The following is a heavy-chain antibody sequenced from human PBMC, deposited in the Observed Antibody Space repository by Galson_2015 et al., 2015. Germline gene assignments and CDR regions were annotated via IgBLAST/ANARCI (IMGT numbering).Heavy chain of an antibody. D-gene: IGHD3-10*01. CDR2: NRAYNGNT. CDR1: GYTFTSYG. J-gene: IGHJ4*02. Sequence: LVKVSCKASGYTFTSYGISWVRQAAGQGLEWMGWNRAYNGNTNYAQKLQGRVTMTTDTSTSTAYMELRSLRSDDTAVYYCARAAVAGSLNFDFWGQGTLVTVSS. CDR3: ARAAVAGSLNFDF. V-gene: IGHV1-18*04.